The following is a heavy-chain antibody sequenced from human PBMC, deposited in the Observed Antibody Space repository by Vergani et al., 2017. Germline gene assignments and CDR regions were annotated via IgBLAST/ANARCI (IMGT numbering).Heavy chain of an antibody. J-gene: IGHJ6*02. D-gene: IGHD2-2*01. Sequence: QVQLQESGPGLVKPSETQSLTCAVYGGSFSGYYWSWIRQPPGKGLEWIGEINHSGSTNYNPSLKSRVTISVDTSKNQFSLKLSSVTAADTAVYYCARDTPTVLVPAAIYYYYYGMDVWGQGTTVTVSS. CDR3: ARDTPTVLVPAAIYYYYYGMDV. CDR1: GGSFSGYY. V-gene: IGHV4-34*01. CDR2: INHSGST.